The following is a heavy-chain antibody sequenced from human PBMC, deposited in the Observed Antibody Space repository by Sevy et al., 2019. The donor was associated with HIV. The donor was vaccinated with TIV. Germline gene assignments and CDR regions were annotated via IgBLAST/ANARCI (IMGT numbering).Heavy chain of an antibody. CDR2: FYHSGGT. V-gene: IGHV4-39*02. CDR1: GGSITASGYY. CDR3: AREPYGMDV. J-gene: IGHJ6*02. Sequence: SETLSLTCTVSGGSITASGYYWDWIRQPPGKGLEWIGSFYHSGGTFYNPSLKSRVTISADTSKNEFSLMLRSVTAADTAVYYCAREPYGMDVWGQGTTVTVSS.